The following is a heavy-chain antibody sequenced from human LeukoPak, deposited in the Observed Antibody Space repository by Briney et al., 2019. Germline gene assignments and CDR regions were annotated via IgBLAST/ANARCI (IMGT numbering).Heavy chain of an antibody. Sequence: KPSETLSLTCTVSGGSISSYYWSWIRQPPGKGLEWIGYIYYSGSTNYNPSLKSRVTISVDTSKNQFSLKLSSVTAADTAVYYCARLVGYYGSGSYYSLDYWGQGTLVTVSS. D-gene: IGHD3-10*01. V-gene: IGHV4-59*08. CDR1: GGSISSYY. CDR2: IYYSGST. J-gene: IGHJ4*02. CDR3: ARLVGYYGSGSYYSLDY.